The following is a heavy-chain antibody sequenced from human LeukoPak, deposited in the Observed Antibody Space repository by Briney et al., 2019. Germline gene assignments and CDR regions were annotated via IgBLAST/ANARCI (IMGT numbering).Heavy chain of an antibody. CDR2: TFYTGST. CDR1: GGSVSNSLNY. V-gene: IGHV4-39*01. Sequence: SETLSLTCTVSGGSVSNSLNYWGWIRQPPGKGLELIGNTFYTGSTYSNPTLKSRVTMSVDTSKNQFSLKLSSVTAADTAVYYCARLSKGRYFDYIFDYWGQGTLLTVSS. D-gene: IGHD3-9*01. CDR3: ARLSKGRYFDYIFDY. J-gene: IGHJ4*02.